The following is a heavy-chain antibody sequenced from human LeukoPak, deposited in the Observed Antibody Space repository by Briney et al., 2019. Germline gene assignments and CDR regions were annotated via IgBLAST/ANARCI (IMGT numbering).Heavy chain of an antibody. D-gene: IGHD6-19*01. Sequence: PGGSLRLSCAASVFTFDDYAMHWVRQAPGKGLEWVSGISWNSGSIGYADSVKGRFTISRDNAKNSLYLQMNSLRAEDTALHYCAKDDDSSGSLDYWGQGTLVTVSS. V-gene: IGHV3-9*01. CDR2: ISWNSGSI. CDR1: VFTFDDYA. J-gene: IGHJ4*02. CDR3: AKDDDSSGSLDY.